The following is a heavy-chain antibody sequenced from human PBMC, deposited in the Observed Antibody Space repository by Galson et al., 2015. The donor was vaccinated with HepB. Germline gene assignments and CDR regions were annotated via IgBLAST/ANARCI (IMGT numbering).Heavy chain of an antibody. D-gene: IGHD2-21*02. Sequence: SLRLSCAASAASGFTAYNNYMSWVRQAPGKGLEWVSLIYSGGSTRYADSVKGRFTISRDNSKNTLFLQMNSLRAEDTAVYYCAKDRGFADCGGDCYSVSFDIWGQGTMVTVSS. J-gene: IGHJ3*02. CDR1: GFTAYNNY. V-gene: IGHV3-53*01. CDR3: AKDRGFADCGGDCYSVSFDI. CDR2: IYSGGST.